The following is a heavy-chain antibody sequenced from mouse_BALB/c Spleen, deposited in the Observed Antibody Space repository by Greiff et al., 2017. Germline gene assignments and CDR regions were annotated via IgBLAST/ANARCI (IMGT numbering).Heavy chain of an antibody. CDR2: ISSGSSTI. J-gene: IGHJ4*01. CDR3: ARWYGNGVYAMDY. V-gene: IGHV5-17*02. CDR1: GFTFSSFG. Sequence: EVHLVESGGGLVQPGGSRKLSCAASGFTFSSFGMHWVRQAPEKGLEWVAYISSGSSTIYYADTVKGRFTISRDNPKNTLFLQMTSLRSEDTAMYYCARWYGNGVYAMDYWGQGTSVTVSS. D-gene: IGHD2-10*02.